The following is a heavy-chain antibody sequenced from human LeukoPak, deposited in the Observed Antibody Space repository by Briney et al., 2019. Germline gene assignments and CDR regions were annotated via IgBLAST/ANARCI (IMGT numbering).Heavy chain of an antibody. V-gene: IGHV4-4*07. J-gene: IGHJ5*02. CDR3: ARELETGTTGWFDP. D-gene: IGHD1-7*01. CDR1: GGSISSYY. Sequence: SETLSLTCTVSGGSISSYYWSWIRQPAGKGLEWIGHIYTSGSTNYNPPLKSRVTMSVDTSKNQFSLKLSSVTAADTAVYYCARELETGTTGWFDPWGQGTLVTVSS. CDR2: IYTSGST.